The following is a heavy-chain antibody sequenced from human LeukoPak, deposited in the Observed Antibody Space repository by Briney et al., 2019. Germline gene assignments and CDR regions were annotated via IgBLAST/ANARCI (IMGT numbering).Heavy chain of an antibody. CDR2: INHSGST. J-gene: IGHJ4*02. CDR3: ARAGYGFDY. D-gene: IGHD5-18*01. Sequence: PSETLSLTCAVYGGSFSGYYWSWIRQPPGKGLEWIGEINHSGSTYYNPSLKSRVTISVDTSKNQFSLKLGSVTAADTAVYYCARAGYGFDYWGQGTLVTVSS. V-gene: IGHV4-34*01. CDR1: GGSFSGYY.